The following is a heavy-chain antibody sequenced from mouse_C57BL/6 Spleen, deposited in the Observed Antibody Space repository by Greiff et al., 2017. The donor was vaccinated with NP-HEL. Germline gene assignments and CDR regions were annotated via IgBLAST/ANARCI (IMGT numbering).Heavy chain of an antibody. Sequence: EVMLVESGEGLVKPGGSLKLSCAASGFTFSSYAMSLVRQTPEKRLEWVAYISSGGDYIYYADTVKGRFTISRDNARNTLYLQMSSLKSEDTAMYYCTRDYGYDGDWYFDVWGTGTTVTVSS. CDR2: ISSGGDYI. D-gene: IGHD2-2*01. V-gene: IGHV5-9-1*02. CDR1: GFTFSSYA. CDR3: TRDYGYDGDWYFDV. J-gene: IGHJ1*03.